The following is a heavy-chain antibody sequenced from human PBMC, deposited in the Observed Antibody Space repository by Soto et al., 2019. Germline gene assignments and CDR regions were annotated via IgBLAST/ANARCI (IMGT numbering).Heavy chain of an antibody. CDR3: VRDGSKSLRDWFDP. CDR1: GGSISKFY. V-gene: IGHV4-4*07. J-gene: IGHJ5*02. CDR2: VYATGTT. Sequence: TLSLTCNVSGGSISKFYWAWIRKTAGNGLEWMGRVYATGTTDYNPSLRSRVAMSVDISKKTFSLRLRSVTGADSGVYYCVRDGSKSLRDWFDPWGQGILVTVSS.